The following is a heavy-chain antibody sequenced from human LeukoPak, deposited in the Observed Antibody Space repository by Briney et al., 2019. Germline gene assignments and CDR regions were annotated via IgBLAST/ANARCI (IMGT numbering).Heavy chain of an antibody. CDR2: MHPTGIT. CDR1: GYSISAGFH. V-gene: IGHV4-38-2*02. Sequence: SETLSLTCTVSGYSISAGFHWGWIRQSPGKGLEWLVSMHPTGITYYNPSLKSRVTISLDTSKNQFSLNLISVTAADTAVYYCARRGYQPPHYYVDVWGKGTAVTVSS. CDR3: ARRGYQPPHYYVDV. D-gene: IGHD2-2*01. J-gene: IGHJ6*03.